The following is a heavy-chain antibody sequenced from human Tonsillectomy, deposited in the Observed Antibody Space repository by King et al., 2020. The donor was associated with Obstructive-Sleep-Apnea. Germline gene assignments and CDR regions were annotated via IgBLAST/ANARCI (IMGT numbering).Heavy chain of an antibody. CDR2: IYYSGTT. V-gene: IGHV4-39*07. Sequence: QLQESGPGLVKPSETLSLTCNVSGGSISGSTYYWGWIRQPPGRGLEWIGSIYYSGTTYFNPSLKSRVTISADTSKNQFSLNLISVTAADTAVYYCAREPAAVAATGRNWGQGTLATVSS. CDR1: GGSISGSTYY. J-gene: IGHJ4*02. CDR3: AREPAAVAATGRN. D-gene: IGHD6-19*01.